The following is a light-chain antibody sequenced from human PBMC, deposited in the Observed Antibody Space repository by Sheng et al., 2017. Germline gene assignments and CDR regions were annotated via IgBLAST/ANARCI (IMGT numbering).Light chain of an antibody. CDR2: WAS. CDR1: QSVLYSSNSKNY. Sequence: DIVMTQSPDSLALSLGERATINCKSSQSVLYSSNSKNYLAWYQQKPGQPPQLLIYWASTRESGVPDRFSGSGSGTDFTLTISSLQAEDVAVYYCSIPLTFGGGTKVEIK. V-gene: IGKV4-1*01. CDR3: SIPLT. J-gene: IGKJ4*01.